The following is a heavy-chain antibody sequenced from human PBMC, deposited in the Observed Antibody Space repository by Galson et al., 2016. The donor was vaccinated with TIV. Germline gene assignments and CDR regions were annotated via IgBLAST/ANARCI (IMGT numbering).Heavy chain of an antibody. CDR1: GFTFSDYA. D-gene: IGHD6-6*01. J-gene: IGHJ5*02. Sequence: SLRLSCAASGFTFSDYAMNWVRQAPGKELEWVSVIVGGGYSTHYADSVEGRFTISRDNSNNMVYLQMNSLRAEDTAIYYCATLPYSSPSDWFGPWGQGTLVTVSS. CDR3: ATLPYSSPSDWFGP. V-gene: IGHV3-23*01. CDR2: IVGGGYST.